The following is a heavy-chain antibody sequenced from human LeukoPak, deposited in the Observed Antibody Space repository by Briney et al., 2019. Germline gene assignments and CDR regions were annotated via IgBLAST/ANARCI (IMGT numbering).Heavy chain of an antibody. V-gene: IGHV3-7*03. CDR2: IKQDGSEK. D-gene: IGHD3-22*01. CDR3: ARARNYYDSSAFDY. J-gene: IGHJ4*02. CDR1: GFTFSSYA. Sequence: GGSLRLSCAASGFTFSSYAMSWVRQAPGKGLEWVANIKQDGSEKYYVDSVKGRFTISRDNAKNSLYLQMNSLRAEDTALYYCARARNYYDSSAFDYWGQGTLVTVSS.